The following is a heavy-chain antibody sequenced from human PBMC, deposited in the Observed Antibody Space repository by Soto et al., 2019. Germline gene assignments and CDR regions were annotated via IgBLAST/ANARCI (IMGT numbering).Heavy chain of an antibody. CDR2: IYHIGTT. CDR1: GDSISSGYH. Sequence: PSETLSLTCAVSGDSISSGYHWAWIRQPPVKGLEVVASIYHIGTTYYNPSLKSRVTISVDTSKNQFSLKLSSVTAADTAVYYCARDSVSSIHYDILTGNGMDVWGQGTTVTVSS. J-gene: IGHJ6*02. V-gene: IGHV4-38-2*02. D-gene: IGHD3-9*01. CDR3: ARDSVSSIHYDILTGNGMDV.